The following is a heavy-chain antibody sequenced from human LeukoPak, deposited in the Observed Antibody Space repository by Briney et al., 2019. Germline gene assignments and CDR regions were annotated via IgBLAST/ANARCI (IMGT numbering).Heavy chain of an antibody. J-gene: IGHJ3*02. V-gene: IGHV5-10-1*01. CDR3: ARQVYNWNDGETGAFDI. Sequence: GESLKISCKGSGYIFTSYWISWVRQMPGKGLEWMGRIDPSDSYTNYSPSFQGHVTISADKSISTAYLQWSSLKASGTAMYYCARQVYNWNDGETGAFDIWGQGTMVTVSS. D-gene: IGHD1-1*01. CDR2: IDPSDSYT. CDR1: GYIFTSYW.